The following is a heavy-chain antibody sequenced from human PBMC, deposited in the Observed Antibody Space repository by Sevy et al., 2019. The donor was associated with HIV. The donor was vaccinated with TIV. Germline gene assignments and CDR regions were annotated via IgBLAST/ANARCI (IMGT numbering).Heavy chain of an antibody. V-gene: IGHV3-30*04. D-gene: IGHD2-21*02. CDR3: ARLFSCGGDCYCLDY. CDR2: MSHDGNYK. CDR1: GFTFSDYD. J-gene: IGHJ4*02. Sequence: GGSLRLSCAASGFTFSDYDMHWVRQAPGKGLEWVAVMSHDGNYKNHADSVKVRFTISRDNFKNTLYLQMNSLRVEDTAVYFCARLFSCGGDCYCLDYWGQGAPVTVSS.